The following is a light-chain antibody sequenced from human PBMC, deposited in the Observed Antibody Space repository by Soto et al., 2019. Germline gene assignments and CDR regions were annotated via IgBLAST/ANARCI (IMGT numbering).Light chain of an antibody. CDR3: QVWESSTDHWV. V-gene: IGLV3-21*02. CDR1: DIGDKG. Sequence: SYELTQPPSVPVAPGQTARITCGGNDIGDKGVHWYQQRAGQAPMLVVYDDSARPSGIPERFSGSNSGNTATLTISRVEAGDEADYYCQVWESSTDHWVFGGGTKLTVL. CDR2: DDS. J-gene: IGLJ3*02.